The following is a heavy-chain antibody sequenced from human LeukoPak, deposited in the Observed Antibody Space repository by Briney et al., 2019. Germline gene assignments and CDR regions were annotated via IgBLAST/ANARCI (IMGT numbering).Heavy chain of an antibody. V-gene: IGHV3-7*01. D-gene: IGHD6-6*01. CDR1: GFTFSSYW. CDR2: IKQDGSEK. Sequence: GGSLRLSCAASGFTFSSYWMSWVRQAPGKGLEWVANIKQDGSEKYYVDSVKGRFTISRDNAKNSLYLQMNSLRAEDTAVYYCARARYGSSSPIRPYYFDYWGQGTLVTVSS. CDR3: ARARYGSSSPIRPYYFDY. J-gene: IGHJ4*02.